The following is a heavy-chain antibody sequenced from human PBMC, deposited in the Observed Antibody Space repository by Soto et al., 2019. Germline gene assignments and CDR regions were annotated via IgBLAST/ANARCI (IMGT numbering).Heavy chain of an antibody. J-gene: IGHJ3*02. Sequence: ASVKVSCKASGYTFTSYDINWVRQATGQGLEWMGWMNPNSGNTGYAQKFQGRVTMTRNTSISTAYMELSSLRSEDTAVYYCASRYGSGTYAIDIWGQATIVTVSS. CDR1: GYTFTSYD. D-gene: IGHD3-10*01. V-gene: IGHV1-8*01. CDR2: MNPNSGNT. CDR3: ASRYGSGTYAIDI.